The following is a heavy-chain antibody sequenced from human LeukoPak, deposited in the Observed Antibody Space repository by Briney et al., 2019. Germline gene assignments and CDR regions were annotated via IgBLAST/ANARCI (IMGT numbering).Heavy chain of an antibody. D-gene: IGHD6-6*01. Sequence: PGGSLRLSCAASGFTFSNYAMRWVRQAPGKGLEWVSTVSVNGYSTGYADSVKGRFTISRDNSKNTVYLQMNSLRAEDSAVYYCAKDQYTDSSAASDYWGQGILVTVSS. CDR3: AKDQYTDSSAASDY. CDR1: GFTFSNYA. CDR2: VSVNGYST. J-gene: IGHJ4*02. V-gene: IGHV3-23*01.